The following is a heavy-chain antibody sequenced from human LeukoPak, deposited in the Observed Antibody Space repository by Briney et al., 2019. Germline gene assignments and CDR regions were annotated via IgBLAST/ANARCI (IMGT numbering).Heavy chain of an antibody. J-gene: IGHJ4*02. Sequence: AAGKVSCKASGFAFTSHYLHWVRQAPGQGLEWRGRVNPTGGSTTHAQKFQGKVTMTRDTSTSTVYMELSSVGSEDTAVYYCARGTPSGWLGAVYWGQGTLVTVPS. CDR2: VNPTGGST. D-gene: IGHD6-19*01. V-gene: IGHV1-46*01. CDR1: GFAFTSHY. CDR3: ARGTPSGWLGAVY.